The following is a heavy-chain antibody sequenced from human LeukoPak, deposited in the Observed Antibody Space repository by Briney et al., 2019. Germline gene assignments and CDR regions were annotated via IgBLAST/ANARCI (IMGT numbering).Heavy chain of an antibody. D-gene: IGHD3-22*01. Sequence: SETLSLTCTVSGGSISSYYWSWIRQPPGKGLEWIGYIYYSGSTNYNPSLKSRVTISVDTSKNQFSLKLSSVTAADTAVYYCARDTYCDSSGLGVLWGQGTLVTVSS. J-gene: IGHJ4*02. CDR2: IYYSGST. CDR3: ARDTYCDSSGLGVL. CDR1: GGSISSYY. V-gene: IGHV4-59*01.